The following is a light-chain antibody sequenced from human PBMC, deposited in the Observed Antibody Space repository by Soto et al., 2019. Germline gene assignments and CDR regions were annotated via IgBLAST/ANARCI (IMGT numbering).Light chain of an antibody. CDR2: GAS. Sequence: DIQMTQSPSSLSASVGDRVTITCRASQSISTFLHWYQPKPGKAPKLLIYGASKLESGVPSRFSGSGSRTDFTRTISSLQPEEFATYYRQQWFRTHPRTFGGGTKVEIK. CDR1: QSISTF. V-gene: IGKV1-39*01. J-gene: IGKJ4*02. CDR3: QQWFRTHPRT.